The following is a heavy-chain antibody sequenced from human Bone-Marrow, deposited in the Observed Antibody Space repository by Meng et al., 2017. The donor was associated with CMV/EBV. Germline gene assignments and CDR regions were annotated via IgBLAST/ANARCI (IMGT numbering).Heavy chain of an antibody. J-gene: IGHJ6*02. CDR1: GGSISSSGYY. Sequence: GSLRLSCTVTGGSISSSGYYWGWIRQPPGRGLEWIASIYYSGSTYYNPSLKSRVTISVDTSKNQFSLKPSSVTAADTAVYYCARDRYSAAPGIAAAGTVSYYYYYGMDVWGQGTTVTVSS. D-gene: IGHD6-13*01. CDR2: IYYSGST. CDR3: ARDRYSAAPGIAAAGTVSYYYYYGMDV. V-gene: IGHV4-39*07.